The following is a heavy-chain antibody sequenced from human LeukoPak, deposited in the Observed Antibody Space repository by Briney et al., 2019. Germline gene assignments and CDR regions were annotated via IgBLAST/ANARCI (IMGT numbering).Heavy chain of an antibody. CDR1: GFTFSSYA. CDR2: ISGSCGST. CDR3: TKDQKYYCDSSGGDC. J-gene: IGHJ4*02. D-gene: IGHD3-22*01. Sequence: GGSLRLSCAASGFTFSSYAMSWVRQAPGKGREWVSDISGSCGSTYYADSVKDRFTISRDNSKNTLYPQMNSLRAEDTAVYYCTKDQKYYCDSSGGDCWGQGTLVTVSS. V-gene: IGHV3-23*01.